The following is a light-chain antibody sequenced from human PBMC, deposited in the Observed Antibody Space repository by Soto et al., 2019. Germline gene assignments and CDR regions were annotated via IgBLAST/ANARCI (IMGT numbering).Light chain of an antibody. CDR2: DAS. CDR3: QQRSDWVT. V-gene: IGKV3-11*01. J-gene: IGKJ4*01. Sequence: ILLTQTPATLSSSPVERATLSCSARQSVTSDLAWYQQKPGQPPRLLIYDASNRATGIPTWFSGSGSGTYFPLTISRLEPEDFAVYYCQQRSDWVTFGGGTKVDIK. CDR1: QSVTSD.